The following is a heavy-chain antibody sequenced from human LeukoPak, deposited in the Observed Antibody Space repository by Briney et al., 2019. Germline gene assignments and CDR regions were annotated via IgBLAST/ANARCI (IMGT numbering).Heavy chain of an antibody. J-gene: IGHJ6*04. CDR1: GYSISSGYY. CDR2: MSHNRGT. V-gene: IGHV4-38-2*01. Sequence: PSETLSLTCAVSGYSISSGYYWGWIRPPPGKGLEWIGSMSHNRGTYYNPSLKSRVTISMDTSKNQFSLRLSSVTAADTAVYYCASYYASGVPAYNYYGMDVWGKGTTVTVSS. CDR3: ASYYASGVPAYNYYGMDV. D-gene: IGHD3-10*01.